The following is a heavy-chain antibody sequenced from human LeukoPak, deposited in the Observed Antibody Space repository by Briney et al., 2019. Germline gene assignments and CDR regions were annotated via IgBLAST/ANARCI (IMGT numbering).Heavy chain of an antibody. D-gene: IGHD1-26*01. J-gene: IGHJ4*02. CDR1: GFTFSSYD. Sequence: GGSLRLSCAASGFTFSSYDMSWVRQAPGKGLEWASAISGSGGSTYYADSVKGRFTISRDNSKNTLYLQMNNLRAEDTAVYYCAKDTYSGSYYDYWGQGTLVTVSS. V-gene: IGHV3-23*01. CDR3: AKDTYSGSYYDY. CDR2: ISGSGGST.